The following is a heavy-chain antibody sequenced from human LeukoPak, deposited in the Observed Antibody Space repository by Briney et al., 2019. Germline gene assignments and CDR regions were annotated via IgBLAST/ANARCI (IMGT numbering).Heavy chain of an antibody. CDR2: ISGSGGST. V-gene: IGHV3-23*01. J-gene: IGHJ4*02. D-gene: IGHD6-13*01. CDR1: GFTFSSYA. CDR3: ARDRNLGIPTAGTGPYFDY. Sequence: PGGSLRLSCAASGFTFSSYAMSWVRQAPGKGLEWVSAISGSGGSTYYADSVKGRFTISRDNSKNTLYLQMNSLRAEDTAVYYCARDRNLGIPTAGTGPYFDYWGQGTLVTVSS.